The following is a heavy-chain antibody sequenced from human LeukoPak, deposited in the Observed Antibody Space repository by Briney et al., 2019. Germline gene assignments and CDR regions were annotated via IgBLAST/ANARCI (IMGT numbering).Heavy chain of an antibody. D-gene: IGHD4-17*01. V-gene: IGHV1-18*01. Sequence: ASVKVSCKASGYTFTSYGISWVRQAPGQGLEWMGWISAYNGNTNYAQKLQGRVTMTTDTSTSTAYMELRSLRSDDTAVYYCARDGSAWDYGDYRWFDPWGQGTLVTVSS. CDR1: GYTFTSYG. J-gene: IGHJ5*02. CDR2: ISAYNGNT. CDR3: ARDGSAWDYGDYRWFDP.